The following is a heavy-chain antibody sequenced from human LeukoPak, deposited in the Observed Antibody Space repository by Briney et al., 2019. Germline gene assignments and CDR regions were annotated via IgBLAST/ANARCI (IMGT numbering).Heavy chain of an antibody. CDR2: ISYDGSNK. D-gene: IGHD3-10*01. J-gene: IGHJ6*02. CDR3: AREDGSGSLYYYGMDV. V-gene: IGHV3-30*03. Sequence: GGSLRLSCAASGFTFSSYGMHWVRQAPGKGLEWVAVISYDGSNKYYADSVKGRFTISRDNSKNTLYLQMNSLRAEDTAVYYCAREDGSGSLYYYGMDVWGQGTTVTVSS. CDR1: GFTFSSYG.